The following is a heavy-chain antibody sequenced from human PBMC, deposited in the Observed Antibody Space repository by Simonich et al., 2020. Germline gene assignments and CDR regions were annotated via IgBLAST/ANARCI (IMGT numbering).Heavy chain of an antibody. V-gene: IGHV4-39*01. J-gene: IGHJ3*02. CDR2: IYYSGDH. CDR1: GGSISSSSYY. CDR3: ARHAGFAFDI. D-gene: IGHD6-13*01. Sequence: QLQLQESGPGLVKPSETLSLTCTVSGGSISSSSYYWGWIRQPPGKGLEWIGSIYYSGDHYYTPSPKRRVTISVDTAKNQFSLKLSSVTAADTAVYYCARHAGFAFDIWGQGTMVTVSS.